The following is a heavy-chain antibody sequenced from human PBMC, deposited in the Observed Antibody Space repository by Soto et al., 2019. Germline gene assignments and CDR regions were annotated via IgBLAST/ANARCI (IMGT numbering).Heavy chain of an antibody. Sequence: EVQLVESGGGLVKPGGSLRLSCAASGFTFSSYSMNWVRQAPGKGLEWVSSISSSSSYIYYADSVQGRFTISRDNAKNALYVQMNSLRAEDTDVYYCARDRITFGGFIVREPTTFDYWGQGTLVPLSS. D-gene: IGHD3-16*02. J-gene: IGHJ4*02. CDR3: ARDRITFGGFIVREPTTFDY. CDR2: ISSSSSYI. CDR1: GFTFSSYS. V-gene: IGHV3-21*01.